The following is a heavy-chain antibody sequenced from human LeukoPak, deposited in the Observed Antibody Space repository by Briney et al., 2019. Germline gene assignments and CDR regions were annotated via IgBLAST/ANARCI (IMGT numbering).Heavy chain of an antibody. Sequence: GGSLRLSRAASGFTFSSYSMNWVRQAPGKGLEWVSVIYSGGSTYYADSVKGRFTISRDNSKNTLYLQMNSLRAEDTAVYYCASNQRGYSGYKFDYWGQGTLVTVSS. V-gene: IGHV3-53*01. CDR1: GFTFSSYS. J-gene: IGHJ4*02. CDR2: IYSGGST. D-gene: IGHD5-12*01. CDR3: ASNQRGYSGYKFDY.